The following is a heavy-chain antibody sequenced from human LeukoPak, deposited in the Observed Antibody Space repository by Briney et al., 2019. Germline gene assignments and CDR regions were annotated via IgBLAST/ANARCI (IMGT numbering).Heavy chain of an antibody. V-gene: IGHV4-4*07. J-gene: IGHJ4*02. Sequence: SETLSLTCTVSGGSISSYYWSWIRQPAGKGLEWIGRIYTSGSTNYNPSLKSRVTMSVDTSKNQFSLKLSSVTAADTAVYYCAREEVFPWFGELSQYFDYWGQGTLVTVSS. CDR2: IYTSGST. CDR1: GGSISSYY. CDR3: AREEVFPWFGELSQYFDY. D-gene: IGHD3-10*01.